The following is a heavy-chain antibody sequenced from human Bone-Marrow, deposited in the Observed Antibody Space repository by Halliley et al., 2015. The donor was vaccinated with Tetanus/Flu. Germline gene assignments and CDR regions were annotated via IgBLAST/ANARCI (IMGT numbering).Heavy chain of an antibody. CDR1: GGSISSSSYH. V-gene: IGHV4-39*01. CDR2: IYYSGSTNT. J-gene: IGHJ6*02. Sequence: TLSLTCTVSGGSISSSSYHWGWIRQPPGKGLEWIGSIYYSGSTNTNYNPSLKSRVTMSVDTSKNQFSLKLSSVSAADTAVYYCARGHRVSNGWGTYYNYGMDAWGQGTAVSVSS. D-gene: IGHD6-19*01. CDR3: ARGHRVSNGWGTYYNYGMDA.